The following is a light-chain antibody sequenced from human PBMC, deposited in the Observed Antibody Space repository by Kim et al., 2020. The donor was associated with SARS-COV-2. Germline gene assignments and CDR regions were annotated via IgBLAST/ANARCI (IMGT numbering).Light chain of an antibody. J-gene: IGKJ1*01. CDR1: QSVSSN. CDR2: GAS. Sequence: PRERATLSCRASQSVSSNLAWYQQKPGQAPRLLIYGASTRATGIPARFSGSGSGTEFTLTISSLQSEDFAVYYCQQYNNWPPTRTFGQGTKVDIK. CDR3: QQYNNWPPTRT. V-gene: IGKV3-15*01.